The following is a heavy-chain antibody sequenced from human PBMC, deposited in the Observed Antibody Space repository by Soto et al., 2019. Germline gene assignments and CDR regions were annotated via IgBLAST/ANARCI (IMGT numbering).Heavy chain of an antibody. CDR1: GGSISSYY. V-gene: IGHV4-59*01. CDR3: ARVGMTTVTRNYYYYGMDV. D-gene: IGHD4-4*01. J-gene: IGHJ6*02. Sequence: SETLSLTCTVSGGSISSYYWSWIRQPPGKGLEWIGYIYYSGSTNYNPSLKSRVTISVDTSKDQFSLKLSSVTAADAAVYYCARVGMTTVTRNYYYYGMDVWGQGTTVTVSS. CDR2: IYYSGST.